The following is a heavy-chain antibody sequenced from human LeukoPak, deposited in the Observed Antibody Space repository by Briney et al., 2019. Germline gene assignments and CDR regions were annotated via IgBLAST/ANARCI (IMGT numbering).Heavy chain of an antibody. V-gene: IGHV3-21*01. CDR3: ARVEGSSGWYIPKGYYYGMDV. CDR1: GFTFSSYS. CDR2: ISSSSSYI. D-gene: IGHD6-19*01. J-gene: IGHJ6*02. Sequence: PGGSLRLSCAASGFTFSSYSMNWVRQAPGKGLEWVSSISSSSSYIYYADSVKGRFTISRDSAKNSLYLQMNSLRAEDTAVYYCARVEGSSGWYIPKGYYYGMDVWGQGTTVTVSS.